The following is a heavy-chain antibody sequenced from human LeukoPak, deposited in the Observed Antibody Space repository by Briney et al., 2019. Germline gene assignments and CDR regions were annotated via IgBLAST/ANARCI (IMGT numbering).Heavy chain of an antibody. J-gene: IGHJ4*02. CDR2: IKQGGSEK. D-gene: IGHD7-27*01. CDR3: ARDPALGKFDY. Sequence: GGSLRLSCAASGFIFSSYWMTWVRQAPGKGLEWVANIKQGGSEKYYVDSVKGRFTISRDNAKNSLYLQTNSLRVEDTAVYYCARDPALGKFDYWGQGTLVTVSS. V-gene: IGHV3-7*04. CDR1: GFIFSSYW.